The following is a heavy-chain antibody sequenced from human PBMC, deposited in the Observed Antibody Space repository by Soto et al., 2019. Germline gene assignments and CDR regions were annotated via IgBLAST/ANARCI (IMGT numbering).Heavy chain of an antibody. D-gene: IGHD3-10*01. CDR3: AHGDGSLGRDWFDP. J-gene: IGHJ5*02. CDR1: GFSLTTRGVA. CDR2: IYWDDDK. Sequence: QITLKESGPTLVKPTQTLTLTCTFSGFSLTTRGVAVGWVRQPPGKALEWLAVIYWDDDKRHNPSLKNRLTNTKDTSRNQVVLTLTNMDPLDTATYFCAHGDGSLGRDWFDPWGQGTLVTVSS. V-gene: IGHV2-5*02.